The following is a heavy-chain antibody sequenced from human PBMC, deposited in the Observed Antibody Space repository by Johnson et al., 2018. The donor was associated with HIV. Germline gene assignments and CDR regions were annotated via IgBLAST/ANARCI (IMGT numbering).Heavy chain of an antibody. V-gene: IGHV3-7*05. D-gene: IGHD3-16*01. J-gene: IGHJ3*02. CDR1: GFTFSGYW. Sequence: VLLLESGGGLVPPGGSLRLSCAASGFTFSGYWMNWVRQAPGKGLEWVANIKQDGSEKYYVDSVKGRFTISRDNAKNSLFLQMNSLRAEDTAVYYCARDRWGSSMRSDAFDIWGQGTMVTVSS. CDR2: IKQDGSEK. CDR3: ARDRWGSSMRSDAFDI.